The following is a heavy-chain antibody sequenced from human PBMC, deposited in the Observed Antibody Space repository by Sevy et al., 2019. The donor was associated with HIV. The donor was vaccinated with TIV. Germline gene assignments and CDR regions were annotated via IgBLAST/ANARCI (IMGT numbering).Heavy chain of an antibody. D-gene: IGHD2-8*01. J-gene: IGHJ4*02. CDR2: LSFGCGEI. CDR1: GFTFSKYS. CDR3: AREGCTKPHDY. Sequence: GGSLRLSCAASGFTFSKYSMCWVRQPPGKGLEWVSTLSFGCGEINYADSVKGRFTISRGNSKSSVYLQMNNLRPEDTAVYYCAREGCTKPHDYWGQGTLVTVSS. V-gene: IGHV3-23*01.